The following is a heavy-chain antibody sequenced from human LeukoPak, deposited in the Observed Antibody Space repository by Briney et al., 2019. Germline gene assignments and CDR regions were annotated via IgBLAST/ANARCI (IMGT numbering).Heavy chain of an antibody. D-gene: IGHD6-19*01. V-gene: IGHV3-7*01. J-gene: IGHJ6*03. CDR1: GFTFSSYW. CDR3: ARDVSWWLGYYYYYYMDV. Sequence: GGSLRLSCAASGFTFSSYWMSWVRQAPGKGLEWVANIKQDGSEKYYVDSVKGRFTISRDNAKNSLYLQMNSLRAEDTAVYYCARDVSWWLGYYYYYYMDVWGKGTTVTVSS. CDR2: IKQDGSEK.